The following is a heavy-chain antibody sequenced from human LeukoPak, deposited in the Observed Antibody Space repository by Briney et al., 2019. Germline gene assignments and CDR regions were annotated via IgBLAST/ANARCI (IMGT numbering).Heavy chain of an antibody. J-gene: IGHJ3*02. CDR1: GFTVSSNY. Sequence: GGSLRLSCAASGFTVSSNYMSWVRQAPGKGLEWVSVIYSGGSTYYADSVKGRFTISRDNSKNTLYLQMNSLRAEDTAVYYCARVQWQQLVPGAFDIWGQGTMVTVSS. CDR3: ARVQWQQLVPGAFDI. V-gene: IGHV3-53*01. CDR2: IYSGGST. D-gene: IGHD6-13*01.